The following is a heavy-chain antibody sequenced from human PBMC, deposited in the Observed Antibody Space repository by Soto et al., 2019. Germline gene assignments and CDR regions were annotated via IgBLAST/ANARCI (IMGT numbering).Heavy chain of an antibody. Sequence: QITLKESGPTLVKPTQTLTLTCTFSGFSLSTSGVGVGWIRQPPGKALEWLALIYWNDDKRYSPSLKSRLTITKDTSKNQVVLTMTNIDPVDTATYYCAHRRGSRGSGRGAWFDPWGQGTLVTVSS. D-gene: IGHD3-10*01. CDR3: AHRRGSRGSGRGAWFDP. J-gene: IGHJ5*02. CDR2: IYWNDDK. CDR1: GFSLSTSGVG. V-gene: IGHV2-5*01.